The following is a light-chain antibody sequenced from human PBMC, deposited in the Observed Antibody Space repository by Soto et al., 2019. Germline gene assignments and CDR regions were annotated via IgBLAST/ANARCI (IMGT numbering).Light chain of an antibody. CDR1: QSVSSN. J-gene: IGKJ4*01. CDR3: QQLHTYPLT. CDR2: GAS. V-gene: IGKV3-15*01. Sequence: EIVMTQSPATLSVSPGERATLSCRASQSVSSNLAWYQQKPGQAPRLLIYGASTRATGIPARFSGGGSGTDFTLTISRLEPEDFATYYCQQLHTYPLTFGGGTKVDIK.